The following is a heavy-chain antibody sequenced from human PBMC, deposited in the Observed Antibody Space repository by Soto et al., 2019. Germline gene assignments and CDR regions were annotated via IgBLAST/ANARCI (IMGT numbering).Heavy chain of an antibody. CDR1: GYRFTNYW. V-gene: IGHV5-51*01. J-gene: IGHJ4*02. CDR2: IYPADSDT. Sequence: GESLKISCKASGYRFTNYWIGWVRQRPGKGLEWMGFIYPADSDTGYSPSSQGQVTFSVDTSTATAFLQWNSLKASDTAMYFCATGILGFYFDSWGQGTQVTVSS. CDR3: ATGILGFYFDS.